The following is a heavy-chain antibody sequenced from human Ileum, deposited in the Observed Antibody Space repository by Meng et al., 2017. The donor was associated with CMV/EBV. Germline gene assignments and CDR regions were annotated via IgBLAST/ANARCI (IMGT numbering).Heavy chain of an antibody. CDR1: GFTLSSHW. CDR2: INGDGSRT. V-gene: IGHV3-74*01. D-gene: IGHD6-25*01. J-gene: IGHJ3*02. CDR3: VRVRITAGMTDAFDI. Sequence: GESLKISCAASGFTLSSHWMHWVRQAPGKGLVWVSRINGDGSRTNYADSVKGRFTISRDNAKNTLYLQMNSLRDEDTAVYYCVRVRITAGMTDAFDIWGQGTRVTVSS.